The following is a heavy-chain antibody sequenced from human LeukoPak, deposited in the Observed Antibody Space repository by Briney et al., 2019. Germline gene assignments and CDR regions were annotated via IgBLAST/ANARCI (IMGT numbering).Heavy chain of an antibody. V-gene: IGHV3-30*02. CDR3: ARAARSGISYYMDV. J-gene: IGHJ6*03. D-gene: IGHD3-10*01. Sequence: GGSLRLSCAASGFTFSSYGMHWVRQAPGKGLEWVAFIRYDGSNKYYADSVKGRFTISRDNSKNTLYLQMNSLRAEDTAVYYCARAARSGISYYMDVWGKGTTVTISS. CDR2: IRYDGSNK. CDR1: GFTFSSYG.